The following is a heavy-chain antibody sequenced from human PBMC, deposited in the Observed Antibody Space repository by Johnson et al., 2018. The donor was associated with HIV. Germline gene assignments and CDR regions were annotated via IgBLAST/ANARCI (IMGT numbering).Heavy chain of an antibody. CDR3: ARGGLGYQNIHDPLDI. V-gene: IGHV3-53*01. CDR1: GFTVSSNY. J-gene: IGHJ3*02. D-gene: IGHD2-2*01. Sequence: VQLVESGGGLIQPGGSLRLSCAASGFTVSSNYMSWVRQAPGKGLEWVSVIYRGGSTYYADSVKGRFTISRDNSKNTLYLQMNSLRAEDTALYYCARGGLGYQNIHDPLDIWGQGTIVTVSS. CDR2: IYRGGST.